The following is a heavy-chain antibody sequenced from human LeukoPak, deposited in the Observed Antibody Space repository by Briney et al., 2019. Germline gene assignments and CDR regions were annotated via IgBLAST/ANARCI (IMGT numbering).Heavy chain of an antibody. D-gene: IGHD3-22*01. CDR2: IYYSGST. CDR1: GGSLSGYY. J-gene: IGHJ4*02. CDR3: ARVDSSGYYAPFDY. V-gene: IGHV4-39*01. Sequence: PSETLSLTCAVYGGSLSGYYWGWIRQPPGKGLEWIGTIYYSGSTYFNPSLKSRVTMSVDTSKNQFSLKLSSVTAADTAVYYCARVDSSGYYAPFDYWGQGTLVTVSS.